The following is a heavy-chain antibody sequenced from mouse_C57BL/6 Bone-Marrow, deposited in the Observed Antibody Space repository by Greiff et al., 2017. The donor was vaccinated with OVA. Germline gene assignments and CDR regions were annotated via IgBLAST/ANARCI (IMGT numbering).Heavy chain of an antibody. D-gene: IGHD1-1*01. CDR3: ATPHIYYYGSSYGYFDV. CDR1: GFTFSDYG. V-gene: IGHV5-17*01. J-gene: IGHJ1*03. Sequence: VQLQQSGGGLVKPGGSLKLSCAASGFTFSDYGMHWVRQAPEKGLEWVAYISSGSSTIYYADTVKGRFTISRDNAKNTLFLQMTSLRSEDTAMYYCATPHIYYYGSSYGYFDVWGTGTTVTVSS. CDR2: ISSGSSTI.